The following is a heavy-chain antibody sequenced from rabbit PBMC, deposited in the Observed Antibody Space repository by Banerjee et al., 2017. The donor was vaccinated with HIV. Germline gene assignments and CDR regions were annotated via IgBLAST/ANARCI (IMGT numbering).Heavy chain of an antibody. V-gene: IGHV1S45*01. CDR1: GFSFSNKAV. D-gene: IGHD4-1*01. Sequence: QEQLEESGGGLVKPEGSLKLSCIASGFSFSNKAVMCWVRQAPGKGLEWIACINAVTGKAVYASWAKGRFTFSKTSSTTVTLQMTSLTAADTATYFCARDGSSGYIDLYLGGPGTLVTVS. J-gene: IGHJ4*01. CDR2: INAVTGKA. CDR3: ARDGSSGYIDLYL.